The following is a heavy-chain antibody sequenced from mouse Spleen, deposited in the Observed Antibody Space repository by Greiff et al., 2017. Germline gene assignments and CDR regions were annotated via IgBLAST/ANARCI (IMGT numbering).Heavy chain of an antibody. J-gene: IGHJ2*01. Sequence: EVQLQQSGPELVKPGASVKISCKASGYSFTDYNMNWVKQSNGKSLEWIGVINPNYGTTSYNQKFKGKATLTVDQSSSTAYMQLNSLTSEDSAVYYCGGGITTVAYYFDYWGQGTTLTVSS. D-gene: IGHD1-1*01. CDR3: GGGITTVAYYFDY. V-gene: IGHV1-39*01. CDR1: GYSFTDYN. CDR2: INPNYGTT.